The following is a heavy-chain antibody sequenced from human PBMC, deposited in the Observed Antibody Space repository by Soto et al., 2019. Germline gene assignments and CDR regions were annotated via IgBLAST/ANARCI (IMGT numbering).Heavy chain of an antibody. Sequence: GASVKVSCKASGGTFSSYAISWVRQAPGQGLEWMGGIIPIFGTANYAQKFQGRVTITADESTSTAYMELSSLRSEDTAVYYCASDPGSYYLDAFDIWGQGTMVTVSS. CDR2: IIPIFGTA. CDR1: GGTFSSYA. J-gene: IGHJ3*02. CDR3: ASDPGSYYLDAFDI. D-gene: IGHD1-26*01. V-gene: IGHV1-69*13.